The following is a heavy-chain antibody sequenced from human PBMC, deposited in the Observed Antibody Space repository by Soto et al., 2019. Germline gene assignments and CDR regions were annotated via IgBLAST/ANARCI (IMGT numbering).Heavy chain of an antibody. D-gene: IGHD4-17*01. J-gene: IGHJ4*02. CDR1: GYIFSDYG. Sequence: QVQVMQSGAEVKKTGDSVKVSCKTSGYIFSDYGINWVRQAPGQGLEWMGWISGYSGNANLAQKFQGRVTMTTDKSTRPAYMELRRLRSDDTAVYYCAKRTSGTTWGESDYWGQGTLVTVSS. V-gene: IGHV1-18*04. CDR3: AKRTSGTTWGESDY. CDR2: ISGYSGNA.